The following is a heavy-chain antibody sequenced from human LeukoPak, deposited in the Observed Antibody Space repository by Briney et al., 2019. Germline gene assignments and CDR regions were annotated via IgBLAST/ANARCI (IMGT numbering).Heavy chain of an antibody. J-gene: IGHJ5*02. V-gene: IGHV4-39*07. CDR2: IFYSGNT. CDR1: GGGLSYY. Sequence: SETLSLTCTVSGGGLSYYWGWIRQPPGKGLEWIGTIFYSGNTYYNPSLKSRVSMSIDKSKNQFSLNLNSVTAADTAVYYCARVISSAWRQNDLWGQGTLVTVSS. D-gene: IGHD3-22*01. CDR3: ARVISSAWRQNDL.